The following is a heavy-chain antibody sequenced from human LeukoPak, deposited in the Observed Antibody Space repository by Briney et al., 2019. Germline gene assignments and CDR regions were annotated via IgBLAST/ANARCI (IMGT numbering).Heavy chain of an antibody. V-gene: IGHV4-59*01. CDR3: ARGISSSWPFDY. CDR2: IYYSGST. J-gene: IGHJ4*02. D-gene: IGHD6-13*01. Sequence: SETLSLTCTVSGGSISSYYWSWIRQPPGKGLEWIRYIYYSGSTNYNPSLKSRVTISVDTSKNQFSLKLSSVTAADTAVYYCARGISSSWPFDYWGQGTLVTVSS. CDR1: GGSISSYY.